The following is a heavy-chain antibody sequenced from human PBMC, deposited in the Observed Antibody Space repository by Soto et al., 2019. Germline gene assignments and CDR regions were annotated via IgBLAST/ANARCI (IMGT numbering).Heavy chain of an antibody. CDR2: IGAAGDT. V-gene: IGHV3-13*01. D-gene: IGHD6-6*01. Sequence: EVQLVESGGGLVQPGGSPRLSCAASGFTFSSYDMHWVRQVTGIGLEWVSAIGAAGDTYYPGSVKGRFTISRENAKNSLYLQMNSLRAGDTAVYYCARSINSYYYMDVWGKGTTVTVSS. J-gene: IGHJ6*03. CDR1: GFTFSSYD. CDR3: ARSINSYYYMDV.